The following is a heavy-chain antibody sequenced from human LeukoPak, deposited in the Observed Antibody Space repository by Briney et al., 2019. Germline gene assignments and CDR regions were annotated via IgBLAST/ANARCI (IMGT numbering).Heavy chain of an antibody. Sequence: SETLSLTCTVSGGSISSYYWSWIRQPPGKGLEWIGYIYYSGSTNYNPSLKSRVTISVDTSKNQFSLKLSSVTAADTAVYYCARDQVDILTGFNWFDPWGQGTLVTVSS. V-gene: IGHV4-59*01. CDR2: IYYSGST. CDR3: ARDQVDILTGFNWFDP. J-gene: IGHJ5*02. D-gene: IGHD3-9*01. CDR1: GGSISSYY.